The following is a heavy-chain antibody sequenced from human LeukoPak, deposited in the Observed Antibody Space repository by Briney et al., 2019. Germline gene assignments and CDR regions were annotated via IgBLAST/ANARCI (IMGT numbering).Heavy chain of an antibody. J-gene: IGHJ6*03. D-gene: IGHD6-19*01. Sequence: EASVKVSCKASGYTFTSYYMHWVRQAPGQGLEWMGIINPSGGSTSYAQKFQGRVTMTRDTSISTAYMELSRLRSDDTAVYYCARDLYSSGWTGYYYYMDVWGKGTTVTVSS. CDR3: ARDLYSSGWTGYYYYMDV. CDR2: INPSGGST. V-gene: IGHV1-46*01. CDR1: GYTFTSYY.